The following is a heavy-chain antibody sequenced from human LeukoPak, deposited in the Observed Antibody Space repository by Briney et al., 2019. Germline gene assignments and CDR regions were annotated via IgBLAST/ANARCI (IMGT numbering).Heavy chain of an antibody. V-gene: IGHV3-30*04. CDR1: GFTFSGYA. CDR3: ARGPYYYGSGSYYNGYFDY. J-gene: IGHJ4*01. CDR2: ISYDGSNK. D-gene: IGHD3-10*01. Sequence: PGRSLRLSCAASGFTFSGYAMHWVRPAPGKGLEWVAVISYDGSNKYYADSVKGRFTISRDNSKNTLYLQMNSLRAEDTAVYYCARGPYYYGSGSYYNGYFDYWAQGTLVTVSS.